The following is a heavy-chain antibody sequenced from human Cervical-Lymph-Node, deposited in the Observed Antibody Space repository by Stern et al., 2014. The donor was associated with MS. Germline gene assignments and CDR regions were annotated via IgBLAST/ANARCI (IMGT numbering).Heavy chain of an antibody. J-gene: IGHJ4*02. V-gene: IGHV3-33*01. Sequence: VQLVESGGGVVQPGRSLRLSCAASGFSFSRYAMHWVRQAPGKGLEWVALIWYDGRNPYYADSVTGRFTICRDNFKNTLYLQMNSLRAEYTAVYYCASAYSSSHYYFDYWGQGTLVTVSS. CDR1: GFSFSRYA. D-gene: IGHD6-13*01. CDR2: IWYDGRNP. CDR3: ASAYSSSHYYFDY.